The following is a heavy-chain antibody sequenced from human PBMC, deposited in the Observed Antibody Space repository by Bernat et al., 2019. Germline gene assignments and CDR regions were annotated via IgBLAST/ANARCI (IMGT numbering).Heavy chain of an antibody. CDR3: AKDLGYCSSTSCSHYYYGMDV. CDR2: ISYDGSNK. D-gene: IGHD2-2*01. Sequence: QVQLVESGGGVVQPGGSLRLSCAASGFTFSSYGMHWVRQAPGKGLEWVAVISYDGSNKYYADSVKGRFTISRDNSKNTLYLQMNSLRAEDTAVYYCAKDLGYCSSTSCSHYYYGMDVWGQGTTVTVSS. J-gene: IGHJ6*02. V-gene: IGHV3-30*18. CDR1: GFTFSSYG.